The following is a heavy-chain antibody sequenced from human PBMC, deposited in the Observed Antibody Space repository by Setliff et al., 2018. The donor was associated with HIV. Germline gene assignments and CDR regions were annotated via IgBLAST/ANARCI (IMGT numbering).Heavy chain of an antibody. CDR3: AKDPRAAVATICDY. D-gene: IGHD5-12*01. CDR2: ISGSGGST. CDR1: GFTFSSYA. J-gene: IGHJ4*02. Sequence: LRLSCAASGFTFSSYAMAWVRQAPGKGLEWVSAISGSGGSTYYADSVKGRFTISRDKSKNTVYLQMYSLRAEDTALYYCAKDPRAAVATICDYWGQGTLVTVSS. V-gene: IGHV3-23*01.